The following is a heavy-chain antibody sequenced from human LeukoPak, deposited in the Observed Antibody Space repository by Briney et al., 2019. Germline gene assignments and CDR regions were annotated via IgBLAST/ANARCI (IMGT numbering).Heavy chain of an antibody. V-gene: IGHV3-23*01. CDR3: ARDSFSYNGIFDALDV. J-gene: IGHJ3*01. CDR1: GFTFSDYA. Sequence: GGSLRLSCAASGFTFSDYAMTWVRQAPGKGLEWVSSTGPVHYADSVKGRFTISRDDSKNTLFSQMNSLRAEDTAIYYCARDSFSYNGIFDALDVWGQGTMVTVSS. CDR2: TGPV. D-gene: IGHD2-8*01.